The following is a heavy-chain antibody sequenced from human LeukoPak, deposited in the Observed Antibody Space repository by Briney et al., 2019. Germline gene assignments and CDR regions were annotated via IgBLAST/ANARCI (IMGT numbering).Heavy chain of an antibody. CDR2: INPDNGGT. V-gene: IGHV1-2*02. CDR3: ARSPSGELDY. Sequence: GASVKVSCKTSGYTFTSYYIHWVRQTPGQGHDYMGWINPDNGGTNYAQNFQGRVTMTRDTSISTAYMQLSRLTSDDTAVYYCARSPSGELDYWGRGTLVSVSS. CDR1: GYTFTSYY. D-gene: IGHD1-26*01. J-gene: IGHJ4*02.